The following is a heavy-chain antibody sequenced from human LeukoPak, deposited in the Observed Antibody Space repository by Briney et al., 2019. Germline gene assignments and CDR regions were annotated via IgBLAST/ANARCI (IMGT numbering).Heavy chain of an antibody. CDR1: GYTFTSYA. Sequence: ASVKVSCKASGYTFTSYAMNWVRQAPGQGLEWMGWINTNTGNPTYAQGFTGRFVFSLDTSGSTAYLQISSLKAEDTAVYYCAREGWGGGRLAREYYFAYWGKGPLVTVSS. CDR3: AREGWGGGRLAREYYFAY. J-gene: IGHJ4*02. D-gene: IGHD3-10*01. V-gene: IGHV7-4-1*02. CDR2: INTNTGNP.